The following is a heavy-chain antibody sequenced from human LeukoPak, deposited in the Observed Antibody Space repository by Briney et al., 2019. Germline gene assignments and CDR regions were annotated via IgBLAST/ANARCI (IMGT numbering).Heavy chain of an antibody. CDR3: ASPGVVITSGFDY. V-gene: IGHV5-51*01. CDR1: GYSFTSYW. J-gene: IGHJ4*02. D-gene: IGHD3-22*01. Sequence: GESLKISCKGSGYSFTSYWIGWVRQMPGKGLEWMGIIYPGDSDTGYSPSFQGQVTISADKSISTAYLQWSSLKASDTAMYYCASPGVVITSGFDYWGQGTLVTVSS. CDR2: IYPGDSDT.